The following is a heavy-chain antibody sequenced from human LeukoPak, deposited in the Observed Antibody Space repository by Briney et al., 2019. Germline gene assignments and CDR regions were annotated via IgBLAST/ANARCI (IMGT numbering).Heavy chain of an antibody. CDR3: ARGGIGMQAFDI. Sequence: SETLSLTCTVSGGSISSSSYYWGWIRQPPGKGLEWIGSIYYSGSTYYNPSLKSRVTISVDTSKNQFSLKLSSVTAADTAVYYCARGGIGMQAFDIWGQGTMVTVSS. V-gene: IGHV4-39*07. CDR2: IYYSGST. D-gene: IGHD3-16*01. J-gene: IGHJ3*02. CDR1: GGSISSSSYY.